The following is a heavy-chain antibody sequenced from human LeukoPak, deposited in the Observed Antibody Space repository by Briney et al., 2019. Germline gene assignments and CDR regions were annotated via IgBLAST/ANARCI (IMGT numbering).Heavy chain of an antibody. V-gene: IGHV3-23*01. Sequence: GGSLRLSCAGSGFTFSSYTMSWVRQAPGKGLECVSAISGSGGSTFYADSLKGRFTISRDNSKNTLYLQKSSLRAEDTAVYHCARGYDSSGYYTEFGYWGQGTLVTVSS. J-gene: IGHJ4*02. CDR2: ISGSGGST. D-gene: IGHD3-22*01. CDR1: GFTFSSYT. CDR3: ARGYDSSGYYTEFGY.